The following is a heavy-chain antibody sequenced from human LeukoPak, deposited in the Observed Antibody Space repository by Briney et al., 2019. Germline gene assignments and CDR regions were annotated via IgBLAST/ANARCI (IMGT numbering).Heavy chain of an antibody. CDR2: FYYSGDT. V-gene: IGHV4-39*01. J-gene: IGHJ5*02. Sequence: PSETLSLTCTVSGGSISRYYWSWIRQPPGKGLEWIGSFYYSGDTYYNPSLKSRVTISVDTSKNQFSLKLKFVTAAGTALYYCARLRYCSSASCYFDPWGQGTLVTVSS. D-gene: IGHD2-2*01. CDR1: GGSISRYY. CDR3: ARLRYCSSASCYFDP.